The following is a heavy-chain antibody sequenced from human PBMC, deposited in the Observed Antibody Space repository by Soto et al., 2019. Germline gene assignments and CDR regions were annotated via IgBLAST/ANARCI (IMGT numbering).Heavy chain of an antibody. V-gene: IGHV4-34*01. J-gene: IGHJ6*03. CDR1: GGSFSGYY. CDR2: INHSGST. Sequence: SETLSLTCAVYGGSFSGYYWSWIRQPPGKGLEWIGEINHSGSTNYNPSLKSRVTISVDTSKNQFSLKLSSVTAADTAVYYCARGGYSNPQAYYYYYMDVWGKGTTVTVSS. D-gene: IGHD4-4*01. CDR3: ARGGYSNPQAYYYYYMDV.